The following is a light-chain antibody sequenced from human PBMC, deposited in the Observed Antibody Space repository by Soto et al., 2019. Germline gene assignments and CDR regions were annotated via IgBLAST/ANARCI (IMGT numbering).Light chain of an antibody. Sequence: EIVLTQSPGTLSLSPGERATLSCRASQSVSAGFLAWYQQKPGQAPRLLIFAASGRPPTIPSRFSGSGSGTDFTLTISRLEAEDFAVYFCQQYHTSPYTFGQGTRLEIK. V-gene: IGKV3-20*01. J-gene: IGKJ2*01. CDR1: QSVSAGF. CDR3: QQYHTSPYT. CDR2: AAS.